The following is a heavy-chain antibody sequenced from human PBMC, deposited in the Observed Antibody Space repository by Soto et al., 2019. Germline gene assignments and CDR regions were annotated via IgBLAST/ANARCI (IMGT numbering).Heavy chain of an antibody. D-gene: IGHD4-17*01. Sequence: EVQLVESGGGLVQPGGSLRLSCAASGFTVSSNYMSWVRQAPGKGLEWVSVIYSGGSTYYADSVKGRFTISRDNSKNTLYLQMNSLRAEDTAVYYCARGRHDYGDQYAENYYYYYYMDVWGKGTTVTVSS. CDR1: GFTVSSNY. CDR3: ARGRHDYGDQYAENYYYYYYMDV. J-gene: IGHJ6*03. V-gene: IGHV3-66*01. CDR2: IYSGGST.